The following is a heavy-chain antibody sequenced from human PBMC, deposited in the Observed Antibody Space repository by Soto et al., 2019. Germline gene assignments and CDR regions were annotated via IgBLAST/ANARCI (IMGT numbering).Heavy chain of an antibody. D-gene: IGHD2-21*01. Sequence: SETLSLTCTVSGGSVSSGSYYWSWIRQPPGKGLEWIGYIYYSGSTNYNPSLKSRVTISVDTSKNQFSLKLSSVTAADTAVYYCPRDLWSGRSHYWGQGTLVTVSS. CDR1: GGSVSSGSYY. CDR2: IYYSGST. CDR3: PRDLWSGRSHY. J-gene: IGHJ4*02. V-gene: IGHV4-61*01.